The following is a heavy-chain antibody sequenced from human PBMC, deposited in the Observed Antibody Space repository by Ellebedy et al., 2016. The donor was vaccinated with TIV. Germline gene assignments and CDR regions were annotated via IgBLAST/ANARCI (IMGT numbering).Heavy chain of an antibody. D-gene: IGHD6-19*01. CDR2: LYYSGST. V-gene: IGHV4-39*01. CDR3: ARTSNGWYSWYYYGMDV. CDR1: GCSISSSSYY. Sequence: MPSETLSLTCTVSGCSISSSSYYWGWIRQPPGKGLEWIWCLYYSGSTCYNPSLKSRVTISVDTSKNQFSLKLSTVNAADTAVYYCARTSNGWYSWYYYGMDVWGKGTTVTVSS. J-gene: IGHJ6*04.